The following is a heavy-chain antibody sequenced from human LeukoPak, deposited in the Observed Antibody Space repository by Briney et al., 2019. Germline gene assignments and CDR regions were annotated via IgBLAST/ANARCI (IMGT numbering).Heavy chain of an antibody. V-gene: IGHV1-18*01. J-gene: IGHJ4*02. D-gene: IGHD3-22*01. Sequence: ASVKVSCKASGYTFTSYGISWVRQAPGQGLEWMGWISAYNGNINYSQKVQGRVTMTTDTPTSTAYMELRSLRSDDTAVYYCARGRDYYDSSGYYFDYWGQGTLVTVSS. CDR1: GYTFTSYG. CDR3: ARGRDYYDSSGYYFDY. CDR2: ISAYNGNI.